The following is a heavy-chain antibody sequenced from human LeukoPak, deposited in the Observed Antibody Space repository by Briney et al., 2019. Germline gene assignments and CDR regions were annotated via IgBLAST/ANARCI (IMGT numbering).Heavy chain of an antibody. V-gene: IGHV1-8*01. CDR2: MNPNSGNT. Sequence: ASVKVSCKASGYTFTSYDINWVRQATGQGLEWMGWMNPNSGNTGYAQKFQGSVTMTRNTSISTAYMELSSLRSEDTAVYYCARAKRTRYCSSTSCYYYYGMDVWGQGTTVTVSS. CDR3: ARAKRTRYCSSTSCYYYYGMDV. D-gene: IGHD2-2*01. CDR1: GYTFTSYD. J-gene: IGHJ6*02.